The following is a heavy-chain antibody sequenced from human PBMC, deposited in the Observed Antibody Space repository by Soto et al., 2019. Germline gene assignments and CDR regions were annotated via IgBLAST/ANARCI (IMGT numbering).Heavy chain of an antibody. CDR1: GFTFSTYA. CDR2: LSGSGGST. D-gene: IGHD3-3*01. V-gene: IGHV3-23*01. Sequence: EVQLLESGGGLVQPGESLRLSCAASGFTFSTYAMSWVRQAPGKGLEWDSSLSGSGGSTYYTDSVKGRFTISRDNSKNTLYLQMNSLRAEDTAVYYCAKDRADFWSGYYTWNYFDYWGQGTLVTVSS. CDR3: AKDRADFWSGYYTWNYFDY. J-gene: IGHJ4*02.